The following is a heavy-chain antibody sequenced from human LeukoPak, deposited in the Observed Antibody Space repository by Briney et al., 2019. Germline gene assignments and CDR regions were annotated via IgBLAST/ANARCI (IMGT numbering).Heavy chain of an antibody. CDR2: ISSASGSI. J-gene: IGHJ4*02. V-gene: IGHV3-48*04. CDR3: ARLPAYCSSTSCYYDY. D-gene: IGHD2-2*01. CDR1: GFTFSSYS. Sequence: GGSLRLSCAASGFTFSSYSMNWVRQAPGKGLEWVSYISSASGSIYYAGSVKGRFTISRDNAKNSLFLQMNSLRAEDTAVYYCARLPAYCSSTSCYYDYWGQGTLVTVSS.